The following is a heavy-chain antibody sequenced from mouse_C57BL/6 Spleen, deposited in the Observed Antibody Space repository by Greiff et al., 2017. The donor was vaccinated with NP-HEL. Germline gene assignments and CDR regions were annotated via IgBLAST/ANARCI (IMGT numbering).Heavy chain of an antibody. CDR2: IYPGDGDT. CDR3: SRRGAQGGFAY. V-gene: IGHV1-80*01. Sequence: QVQLKESGAELVKPGASVKISCKASGYAFSSYWMNWVKQRPGKGLEWIGQIYPGDGDTNYNGKFKGKATLTADKSSSTAYMQLSSLTSEDSAVYFCSRRGAQGGFAYRGQGTLGTVSA. J-gene: IGHJ3*01. CDR1: GYAFSSYW.